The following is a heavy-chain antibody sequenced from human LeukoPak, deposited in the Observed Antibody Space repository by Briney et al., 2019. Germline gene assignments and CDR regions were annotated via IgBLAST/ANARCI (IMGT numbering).Heavy chain of an antibody. CDR3: ARRRRLWELRYFDY. J-gene: IGHJ4*02. CDR1: GGSFSGYY. D-gene: IGHD1-26*01. V-gene: IGHV4-34*01. CDR2: INHSGST. Sequence: PSETLSLTCAVYGGSFSGYYWSWIRQPPGKGLEWIGEINHSGSTNYNPSLKSRVTISVDTSKNQFSLKLSSVTAADTAVYYCARRRRLWELRYFDYWGQGTLVTVSS.